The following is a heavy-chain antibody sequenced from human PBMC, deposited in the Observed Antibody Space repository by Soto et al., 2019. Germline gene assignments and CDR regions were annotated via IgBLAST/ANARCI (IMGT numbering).Heavy chain of an antibody. Sequence: GASVKVSCKASGGSFSSLVISWLRQAPGQGPEWMGGINPMLGVANFAQKFQDRVTITADESTTTAYMELSSLRSEDTAVYYCARGPAQFDPWGQGTLVTSPQ. CDR3: ARGPAQFDP. V-gene: IGHV1-69*10. J-gene: IGHJ5*02. D-gene: IGHD2-2*01. CDR2: INPMLGVA. CDR1: GGSFSSLV.